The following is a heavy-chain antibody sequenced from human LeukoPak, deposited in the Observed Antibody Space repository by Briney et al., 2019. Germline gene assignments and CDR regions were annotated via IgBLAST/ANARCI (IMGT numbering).Heavy chain of an antibody. D-gene: IGHD2-2*01. V-gene: IGHV3-74*01. CDR3: ARGYCSSTSCRSYAFDI. CDR1: GFIFSSYW. CDR2: INSDGSST. Sequence: PGGSLRLSCAASGFIFSSYWMHWVRQAPGKGLVWVSRINSDGSSTSYADSVKGRFTISRDNAKNTLYLQMNSLRAEDTAVYYCARGYCSSTSCRSYAFDIWGQGTMVTVSS. J-gene: IGHJ3*02.